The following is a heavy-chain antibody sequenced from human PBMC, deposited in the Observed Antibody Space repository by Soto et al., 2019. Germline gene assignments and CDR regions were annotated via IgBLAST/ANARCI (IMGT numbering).Heavy chain of an antibody. J-gene: IGHJ4*02. V-gene: IGHV3-23*01. Sequence: GGSLSLCCAAAGFSFTTFCMTLVRQAPGKGLEWVSTISGRDGSTYYTNSVKGRFTISKDNSKNTLYLQMNNLRAEDTAVYSCAIQDSGYDSPFDIWGQGTLVTVSA. CDR2: ISGRDGST. CDR1: GFSFTTFC. CDR3: AIQDSGYDSPFDI. D-gene: IGHD5-12*01.